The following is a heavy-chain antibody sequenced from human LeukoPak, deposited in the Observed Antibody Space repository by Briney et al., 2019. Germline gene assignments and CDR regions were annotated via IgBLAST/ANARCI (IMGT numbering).Heavy chain of an antibody. J-gene: IGHJ4*02. CDR2: IYSGGST. V-gene: IGHV3-53*01. Sequence: GGSLRLSCAASGFTVSSNYMSWVRQAPGKGLEWVSVIYSGGSTYYADSVKGRFTISRDNSKNTLYLQMNSLRVEDTAVYYCARVVVRLGYYFDYWGQGTLVTVSS. D-gene: IGHD2-15*01. CDR3: ARVVVRLGYYFDY. CDR1: GFTVSSNY.